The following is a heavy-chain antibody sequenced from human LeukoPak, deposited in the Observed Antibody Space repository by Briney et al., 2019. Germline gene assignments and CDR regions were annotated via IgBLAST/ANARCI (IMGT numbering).Heavy chain of an antibody. J-gene: IGHJ6*02. D-gene: IGHD4-17*01. CDR3: ASSSYEDYGDYYYYGMDV. V-gene: IGHV1-69*13. CDR2: IIPIFGTA. CDR1: GGTFSSYA. Sequence: GASVKVSCKASGGTFSSYAISWVRQAPGQGLEWMGGIIPIFGTANYAQKFQGRVTITADESTSTAYMELSGLRSEDTAVYYCASSSYEDYGDYYYYGMDVWGQGTTVTVSS.